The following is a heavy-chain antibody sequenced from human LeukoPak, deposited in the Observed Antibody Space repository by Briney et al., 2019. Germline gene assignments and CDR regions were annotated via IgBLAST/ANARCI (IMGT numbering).Heavy chain of an antibody. CDR1: GYTFTSYG. CDR3: ARDIFYGDYPSDAFDI. Sequence: ATVKASCTASGYTFTSYGISWVRQAPGQGLEWIGWNSAYNGNTNNPQKFQGRVTMTTDTSTSTAYMELRSLRSDDTAAYYCARDIFYGDYPSDAFDIWGQGTMVTVSS. V-gene: IGHV1-18*01. CDR2: NSAYNGNT. D-gene: IGHD4-17*01. J-gene: IGHJ3*02.